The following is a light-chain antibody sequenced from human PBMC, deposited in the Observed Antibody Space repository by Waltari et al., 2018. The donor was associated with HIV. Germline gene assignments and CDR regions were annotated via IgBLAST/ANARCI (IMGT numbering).Light chain of an antibody. Sequence: YELTQPSSVSVSPGQTARITCSGEALTKYYDRWYQQKPGQAPVLAIYKNTERPSWIPWRFSASRSGTTVTLTISGAQVGDAADYYCFSAADDNLSVFGGGTKLTVL. CDR2: KNT. J-gene: IGLJ2*01. CDR3: FSAADDNLSV. V-gene: IGLV3-27*01. CDR1: ALTKYY.